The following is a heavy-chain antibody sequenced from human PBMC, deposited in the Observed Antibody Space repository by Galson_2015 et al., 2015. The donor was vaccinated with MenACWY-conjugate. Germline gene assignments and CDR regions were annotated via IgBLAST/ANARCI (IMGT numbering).Heavy chain of an antibody. J-gene: IGHJ5*02. CDR1: GFTFSAYS. Sequence: SLRLSCAASGFTFSAYSMTWVRQSQAKGLKWVANIKRDGSEKYYVDSVKGRFTISRDNAKNSLYLQMNSLRVEDTAVYYCARGHLKLEPWGQGTLVTVSS. CDR2: IKRDGSEK. V-gene: IGHV3-7*02. CDR3: ARGHLKLEP.